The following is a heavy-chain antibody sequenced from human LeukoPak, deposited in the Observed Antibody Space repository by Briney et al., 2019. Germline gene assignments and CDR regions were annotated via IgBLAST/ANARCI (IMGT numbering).Heavy chain of an antibody. J-gene: IGHJ4*02. CDR2: INPSGGST. CDR3: ARRFYDNLTGHTWYDY. D-gene: IGHD3-9*01. CDR1: GYSFTSYY. Sequence: GASVKVSCKASGYSFTSYYMHWVRQAPGQGLEWMGIINPSGGSTSYAQKFQDRITMTRNTSIKTAYMELSSLRSEDTAVYYCARRFYDNLTGHTWYDYWGQGTLVTVSS. V-gene: IGHV1-46*01.